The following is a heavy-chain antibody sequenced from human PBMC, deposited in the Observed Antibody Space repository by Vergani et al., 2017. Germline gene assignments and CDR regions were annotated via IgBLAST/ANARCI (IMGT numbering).Heavy chain of an antibody. CDR1: GYTFTSYG. D-gene: IGHD4-11*01. Sequence: QVQLVQSGAELKKPGASVKVSCKASGYTFTSYGISWVRQAPGQGLEWMGWISAYNGHTSYAQKLQGRVTMTTDTSTNTAYLELRSLRSEDTAVYYCARDHSYSNYDRYWFDPWGQGTLVTVSS. V-gene: IGHV1-18*01. CDR3: ARDHSYSNYDRYWFDP. J-gene: IGHJ5*02. CDR2: ISAYNGHT.